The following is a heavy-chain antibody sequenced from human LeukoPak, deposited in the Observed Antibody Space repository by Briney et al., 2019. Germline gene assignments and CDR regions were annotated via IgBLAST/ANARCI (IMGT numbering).Heavy chain of an antibody. J-gene: IGHJ6*02. CDR2: IYYNGST. V-gene: IGHV4-59*08. CDR1: GGSISSYY. CDR3: ARHDRLMTTYGVDV. D-gene: IGHD4-17*01. Sequence: SETLSLTCTVSGGSISSYYWSWIRQPPGKGLEWIGYIYYNGSTNYNPSLKSRVTISVDTSKNQFSLKLSSVTAADTAVYYCARHDRLMTTYGVDVWGQGTTVTVSS.